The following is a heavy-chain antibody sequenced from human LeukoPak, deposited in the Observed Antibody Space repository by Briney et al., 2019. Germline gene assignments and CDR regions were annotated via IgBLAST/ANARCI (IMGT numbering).Heavy chain of an antibody. CDR1: GFTLSRYW. Sequence: GGSLRLSCAAAGFTLSRYWMSWVRQAKGKGLGCVAKIREDGSEKHYVDSVKGRFIISRDNAKNSLYLQMNSLRAEDTAVYYCARDYTGGWNDYWGQGTLVTVSS. V-gene: IGHV3-7*01. D-gene: IGHD7-27*01. CDR2: IREDGSEK. J-gene: IGHJ4*02. CDR3: ARDYTGGWNDY.